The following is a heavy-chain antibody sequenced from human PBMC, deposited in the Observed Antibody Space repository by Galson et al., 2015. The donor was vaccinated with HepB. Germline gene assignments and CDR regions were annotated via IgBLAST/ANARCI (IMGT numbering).Heavy chain of an antibody. J-gene: IGHJ2*01. Sequence: SETLSLTCAVYGGSFSGYYWSWIRQPPGKGLEWIGEINHSGSTNYNPSLKSRVTISVDTSKNQVSLKLISVTAADTAVYYCVREHSPGGHTYGYWYFDLWGRGTLVTVSS. V-gene: IGHV4-34*01. CDR1: GGSFSGYY. CDR3: VREHSPGGHTYGYWYFDL. CDR2: INHSGST. D-gene: IGHD5-18*01.